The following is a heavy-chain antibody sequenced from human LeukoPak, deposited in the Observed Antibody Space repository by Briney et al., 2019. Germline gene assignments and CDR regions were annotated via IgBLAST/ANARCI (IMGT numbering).Heavy chain of an antibody. CDR1: GGSFSGYY. Sequence: SETLSLTCAVYGGSFSGYYWSWIRQPPGKGLEWIGEINHSGSTNYSPSLKSRVTISVDTSKNQFSLKLSSVTAADTAVYYCASRYSGYDYYDYWGQGTLVTVSS. J-gene: IGHJ4*02. D-gene: IGHD5-12*01. CDR2: INHSGST. V-gene: IGHV4-34*01. CDR3: ASRYSGYDYYDY.